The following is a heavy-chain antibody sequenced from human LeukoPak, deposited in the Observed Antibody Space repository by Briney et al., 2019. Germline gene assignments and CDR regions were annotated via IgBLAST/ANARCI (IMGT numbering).Heavy chain of an antibody. D-gene: IGHD3-22*01. Sequence: SETLSLTCTVSGGSISSSSYYWGWIRQPPGKGLEWIGSIYYSGSTYYNPPLKSRVTISVDTSKNQFSLKLSSVTAADTAVYYCARHVYDSSGPPHGMDVWGQGTTVTVSS. V-gene: IGHV4-39*01. CDR1: GGSISSSSYY. J-gene: IGHJ6*02. CDR3: ARHVYDSSGPPHGMDV. CDR2: IYYSGST.